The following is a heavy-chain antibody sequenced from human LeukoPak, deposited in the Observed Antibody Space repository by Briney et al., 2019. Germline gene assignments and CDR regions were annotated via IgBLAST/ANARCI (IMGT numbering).Heavy chain of an antibody. CDR2: IIPILGIA. J-gene: IGHJ5*02. CDR3: ATVDYYDSSGYFS. Sequence: SVKVSCKASGGTFSSYAISWVRQAPGQGLEWMGRIIPILGIANYAQKFQGRVTITADKSTSTAYMELSSLRSEDTAVYYCATVDYYDSSGYFSWGQGTLVTVSS. D-gene: IGHD3-22*01. V-gene: IGHV1-69*04. CDR1: GGTFSSYA.